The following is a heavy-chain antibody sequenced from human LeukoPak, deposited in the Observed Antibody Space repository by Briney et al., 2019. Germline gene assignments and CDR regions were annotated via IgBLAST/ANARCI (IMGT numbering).Heavy chain of an antibody. Sequence: SETLSLTCTVSGYSISSGYYWCWIRQPPGKGLEWIGTVYHSGTTYYTPSLKNRVTISVDTSKNQFSLKLSSVTAADTAVYYCARDQGWNYYYYYMDVWGKGTTVTVSS. CDR1: GYSISSGYY. J-gene: IGHJ6*03. V-gene: IGHV4-38-2*02. CDR2: VYHSGTT. CDR3: ARDQGWNYYYYYMDV. D-gene: IGHD2-15*01.